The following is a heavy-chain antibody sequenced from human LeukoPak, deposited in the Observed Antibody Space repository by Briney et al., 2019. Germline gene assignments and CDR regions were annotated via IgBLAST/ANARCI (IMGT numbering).Heavy chain of an antibody. J-gene: IGHJ4*02. CDR2: INPNSGGT. CDR1: GYTFTGYY. Sequence: GASVKVSCKASGYTFTGYYMHWVRLAPGQGLEWMGRINPNSGGTNYAQKFQGRVTMTRDTSISTAYMELSRLRSDDTAVYYCARDVVSSSWYGYWGQGTLVTVSS. CDR3: ARDVVSSSWYGY. V-gene: IGHV1-2*06. D-gene: IGHD6-13*01.